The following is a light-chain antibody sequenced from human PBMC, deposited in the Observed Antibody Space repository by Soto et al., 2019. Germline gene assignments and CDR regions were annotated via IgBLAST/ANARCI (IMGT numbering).Light chain of an antibody. Sequence: EIVMTQSPATLSVSPGERATLSCRASQSVSSNLAWYQQKPGQAPKLLIYKPSTRATGIPARFSGSGSGTEFTLTISSLQSEDFAIYYCQQYDNWPLTFGGGTKVDIK. J-gene: IGKJ4*01. V-gene: IGKV3-15*01. CDR3: QQYDNWPLT. CDR1: QSVSSN. CDR2: KPS.